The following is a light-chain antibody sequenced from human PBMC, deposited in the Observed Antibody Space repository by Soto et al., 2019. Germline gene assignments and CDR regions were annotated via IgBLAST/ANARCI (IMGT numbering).Light chain of an antibody. V-gene: IGLV3-21*04. CDR1: NIGSKS. Sequence: SYELTQPPSVAVAPGETASIPCGGNNIGSKSVHWYQQKPGQAPVLVIYYDNDRPSGIPERFSGSNSGNTATLTISRVEAGDEADYYCQVWDTGSDHLVFGGGTKLTVL. CDR2: YDN. J-gene: IGLJ2*01. CDR3: QVWDTGSDHLV.